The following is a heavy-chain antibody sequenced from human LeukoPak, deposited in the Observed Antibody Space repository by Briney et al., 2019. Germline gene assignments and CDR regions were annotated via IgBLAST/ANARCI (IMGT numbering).Heavy chain of an antibody. V-gene: IGHV4-34*01. CDR1: GGSFSGYY. CDR2: INHSGST. D-gene: IGHD3-10*01. Sequence: SETLSLTCAVYGGSFSGYYWSWIRQAPGKGLEWIGEINHSGSTNYNPSLKSRVTISVDTSKNQFSLKLSSVTAADTAVYYCARGLGAYYYGSGSYYFVYWGQGTLVTVSS. J-gene: IGHJ4*02. CDR3: ARGLGAYYYGSGSYYFVY.